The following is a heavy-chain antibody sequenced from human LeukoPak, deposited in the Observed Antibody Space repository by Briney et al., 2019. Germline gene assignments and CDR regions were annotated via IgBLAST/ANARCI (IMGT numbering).Heavy chain of an antibody. Sequence: GESLKISCQGSGYIFTHYWIGWVRQMPGKGLEWMGIIYPGDSDTKYSPSFEGQVTISADKSISTAYLQWSSLKASDTAMYYCARQAFEGYCSGTSCHFDYWGQGTLVTVSS. D-gene: IGHD2-2*01. CDR2: IYPGDSDT. CDR3: ARQAFEGYCSGTSCHFDY. V-gene: IGHV5-51*01. CDR1: GYIFTHYW. J-gene: IGHJ4*02.